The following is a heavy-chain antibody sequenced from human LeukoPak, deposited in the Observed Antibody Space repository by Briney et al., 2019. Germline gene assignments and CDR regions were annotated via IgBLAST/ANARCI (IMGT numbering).Heavy chain of an antibody. CDR2: ISSSSSYI. CDR3: ARVRARGAFDI. J-gene: IGHJ3*02. Sequence: GGSLRLSCVASGFPFSSCAMSWVRQAPGKGLEWVSSISSSSSYIYYADSVKGRFTISRDNAKNSLYLQMNSLRAEDTAVYYCARVRARGAFDIWGQGTMVTVSS. D-gene: IGHD3-10*01. V-gene: IGHV3-21*01. CDR1: GFPFSSCA.